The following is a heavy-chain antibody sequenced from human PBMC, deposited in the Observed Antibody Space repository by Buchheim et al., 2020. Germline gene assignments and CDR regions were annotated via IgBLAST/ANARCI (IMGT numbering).Heavy chain of an antibody. CDR3: ARSTVTTLNYYYYGMDV. CDR1: GFTFSSYA. V-gene: IGHV3-30*04. J-gene: IGHJ6*02. CDR2: ISYDGSNK. Sequence: QVQLVESGGGVVQPGRSLRLSCAASGFTFSSYAMHWVRQAPGKGLEWVAVISYDGSNKYYADSVKGRFTISRGNSKNTLYLQMNSLRAEDTAVYYCARSTVTTLNYYYYGMDVWGQGTT. D-gene: IGHD4-11*01.